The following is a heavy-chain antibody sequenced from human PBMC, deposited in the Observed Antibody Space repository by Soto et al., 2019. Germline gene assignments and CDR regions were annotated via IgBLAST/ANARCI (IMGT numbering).Heavy chain of an antibody. CDR1: GFTFSTYT. V-gene: IGHV3-21*01. D-gene: IGHD2-2*02. CDR3: ARTGAEYQLLYWFDP. J-gene: IGHJ5*02. CDR2: ISSGSSYK. Sequence: GGSLRLSCAASGFTFSTYTMSWVRQAPGKGLEWVSSISSGSSYKYYADSVKGRFTISRDSAQNSLSLQMNSLRADDTAVYYCARTGAEYQLLYWFDPWGQGTLVTVSS.